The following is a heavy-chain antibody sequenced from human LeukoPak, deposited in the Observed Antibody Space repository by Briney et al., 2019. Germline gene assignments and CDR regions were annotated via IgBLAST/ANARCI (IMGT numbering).Heavy chain of an antibody. CDR2: ISWNSGSI. CDR1: GFTFDDYA. CDR3: AKDVTDYYDSSGYAFDI. V-gene: IGHV3-9*01. J-gene: IGHJ3*02. D-gene: IGHD3-22*01. Sequence: GGSLRLSCAASGFTFDDYAMHWVRQAPGKGLEWVSGISWNSGSIGYADSVKGRFTISRDNAKNSLYLQMNSLRAEDTALYYCAKDVTDYYDSSGYAFDIWGQGTMVTVSS.